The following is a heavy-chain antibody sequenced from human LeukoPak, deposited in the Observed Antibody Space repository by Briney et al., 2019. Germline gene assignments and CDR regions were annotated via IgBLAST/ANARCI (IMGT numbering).Heavy chain of an antibody. V-gene: IGHV3-48*03. J-gene: IGHJ4*02. CDR1: GVTFSSYQ. CDR3: ARKSEQWLTTFDS. CDR2: ISSSGSTI. D-gene: IGHD6-19*01. Sequence: GGALRLSCAASGVTFSSYQMNWGRQAPGEGLEWVSYISSSGSTIYYADSVKGRFTISGDNAKNSLYLQMNSLRAEDTAVYYCARKSEQWLTTFDSWGQGTLVTVSS.